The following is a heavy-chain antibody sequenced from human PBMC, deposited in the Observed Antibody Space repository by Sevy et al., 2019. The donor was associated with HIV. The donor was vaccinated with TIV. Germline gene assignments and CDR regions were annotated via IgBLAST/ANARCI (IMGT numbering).Heavy chain of an antibody. CDR1: GFSITTAYY. D-gene: IGHD3-22*01. CDR3: ARGAYYDTSGYYSYYFGS. J-gene: IGHJ4*02. CDR2: LYHSGST. Sequence: SETLSLTCAVSGFSITTAYYWGWIRQPPGKGPEWIGSLYHSGSTPFNPSLKSRVTISVDTSKNHLPLKLSSVTAADTAVYYCARGAYYDTSGYYSYYFGSWGQGTLVTVSS. V-gene: IGHV4-38-2*01.